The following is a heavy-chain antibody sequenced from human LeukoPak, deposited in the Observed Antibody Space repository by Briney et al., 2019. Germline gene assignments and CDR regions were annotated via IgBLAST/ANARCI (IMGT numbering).Heavy chain of an antibody. J-gene: IGHJ6*02. CDR2: ISAYNGNT. Sequence: ASVKVSCKASGYTFTSYGISWVRQAPGQGLEWMGWISAYNGNTNYAQKLQGRVTMTTDTSTSTAYMELRSLRSDGTAVYYCARAIAARGYYYYGMDVGGQGTTVTVSS. CDR3: ARAIAARGYYYYGMDV. CDR1: GYTFTSYG. D-gene: IGHD6-6*01. V-gene: IGHV1-18*01.